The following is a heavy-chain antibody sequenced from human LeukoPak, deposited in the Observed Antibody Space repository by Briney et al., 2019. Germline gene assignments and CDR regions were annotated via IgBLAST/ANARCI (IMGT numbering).Heavy chain of an antibody. D-gene: IGHD2-21*02. CDR1: RGSISSSSYY. CDR3: ASSGRVPHCGGDCFSGWFDP. Sequence: PSETLSLTCTVSRGSISSSSYYWGWIRQPPGKGLQWIGSIYYSGSTYYNPSLKSRLTISVDTSKNQFSLKLSSVTAADTAVYYCASSGRVPHCGGDCFSGWFDPWGQGTLVTVSS. V-gene: IGHV4-39*01. J-gene: IGHJ5*02. CDR2: IYYSGST.